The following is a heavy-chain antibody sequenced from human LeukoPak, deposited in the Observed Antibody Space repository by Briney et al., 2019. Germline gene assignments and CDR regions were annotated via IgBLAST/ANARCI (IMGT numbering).Heavy chain of an antibody. Sequence: GGSLRLSCAPPRATFSGNAIRWGRQAPGKGLEWVSGIGASGGSTYYADSVKGRFTISRDNSKNTLYLQMNSLRTEDTAVYYRGEAEGYDVLTGLDYWGQGTLVTVSS. CDR3: GEAEGYDVLTGLDY. CDR2: IGASGGST. CDR1: RATFSGNA. D-gene: IGHD3-9*01. V-gene: IGHV3-23*01. J-gene: IGHJ4*02.